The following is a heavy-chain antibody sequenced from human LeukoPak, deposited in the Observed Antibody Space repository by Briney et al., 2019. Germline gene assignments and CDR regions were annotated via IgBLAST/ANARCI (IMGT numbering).Heavy chain of an antibody. CDR3: ALGRWDTMVRDPGVGMDV. V-gene: IGHV3-23*01. Sequence: GGSLRLSCAASGFTFSSYAMSWVRQAPGKGLEWVSAISGSGGSTYYADSVKGRFTISRDNSKNTLYLQMNSLRAEDTAVYYCALGRWDTMVRDPGVGMDVWGQGTTVTVSS. J-gene: IGHJ6*02. CDR2: ISGSGGST. D-gene: IGHD3-10*01. CDR1: GFTFSSYA.